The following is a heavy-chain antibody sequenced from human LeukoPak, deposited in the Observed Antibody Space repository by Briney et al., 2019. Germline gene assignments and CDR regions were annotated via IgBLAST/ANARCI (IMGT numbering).Heavy chain of an antibody. D-gene: IGHD5-24*01. V-gene: IGHV3-7*04. J-gene: IGHJ4*02. CDR3: TRVGYIDEVIDC. CDR1: GFPHSSYW. CDR2: IEQDGSKK. Sequence: GGSLRLSCVASGFPHSSYWVTGVPQAPGEGLEWVADIEQDGSKKSYVASLKGPFTSSRDNAKNSVYLQMNRLRAEDTAIYYSTRVGYIDEVIDCWGEATLATVSA.